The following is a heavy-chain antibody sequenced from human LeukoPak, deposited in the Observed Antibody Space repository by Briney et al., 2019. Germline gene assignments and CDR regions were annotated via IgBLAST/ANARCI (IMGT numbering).Heavy chain of an antibody. Sequence: GESLKISCQGSGYSFTNYWIGWVRQMPGKGLEWMGLIYPGDSDTRYSPSFQGQVIISVDESITTAYLQWSSLKASDTAMYYCARQDHGSGSYYNTAFDYWGQGTLVTVSS. D-gene: IGHD3-10*01. CDR3: ARQDHGSGSYYNTAFDY. J-gene: IGHJ4*02. CDR2: IYPGDSDT. V-gene: IGHV5-51*01. CDR1: GYSFTNYW.